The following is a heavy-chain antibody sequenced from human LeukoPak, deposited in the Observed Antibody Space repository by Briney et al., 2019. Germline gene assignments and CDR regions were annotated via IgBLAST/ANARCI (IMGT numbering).Heavy chain of an antibody. J-gene: IGHJ4*02. V-gene: IGHV3-74*01. CDR1: GFTFTTYG. Sequence: GGSLRLSCAASGFTFTTYGMHWVRQAPGKGLVWVSRIMSDGRSTYADSVKGRFTISRDNSKNTLYLQMNSLRAEDTAVYYCARSQAGAFSAYDYWGQGTLVTVSS. CDR2: IMSDGRST. D-gene: IGHD1-26*01. CDR3: ARSQAGAFSAYDY.